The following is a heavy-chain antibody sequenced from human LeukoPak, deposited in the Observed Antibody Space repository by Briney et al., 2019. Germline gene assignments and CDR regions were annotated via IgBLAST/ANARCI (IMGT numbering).Heavy chain of an antibody. D-gene: IGHD1-26*01. J-gene: IGHJ5*02. V-gene: IGHV3-23*01. CDR3: TTVFGELLIFS. CDR2: ITGSGGNT. CDR1: GFIFSNYA. Sequence: GGSLRLSCAASGFIFSNYAMGWGRQAPGKGLEWVSSITGSGGNTYYADSVKGRFTFSRDNSKNTLHLQMNSLKTEDTAVYYCTTVFGELLIFSWGQGTPVIISS.